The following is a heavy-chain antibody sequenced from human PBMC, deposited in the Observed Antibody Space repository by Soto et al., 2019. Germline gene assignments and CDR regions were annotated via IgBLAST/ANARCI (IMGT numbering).Heavy chain of an antibody. J-gene: IGHJ4*02. D-gene: IGHD6-19*01. V-gene: IGHV3-23*01. CDR2: ISGSGGST. CDR3: AKDKSIAVAGTYDY. Sequence: GGSLRLSCAASGFTFSSYAMSWVRQAPGKGLEWVSAISGSGGSTYYADSVKGRFTISKDNSKNTLYLQMNSLRAEDTAVYYCAKDKSIAVAGTYDYWGQGTLVTVSS. CDR1: GFTFSSYA.